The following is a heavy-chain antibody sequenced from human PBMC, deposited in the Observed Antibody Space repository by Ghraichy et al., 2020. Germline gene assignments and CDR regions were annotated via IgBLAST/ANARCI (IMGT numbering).Heavy chain of an antibody. CDR3: ARGNDPLGY. V-gene: IGHV3-48*01. Sequence: GGSLRLSCAASGFTFSSYSMNWVRQAPGKGLEWVSYISSSSSTIYYADSVKGRFTISRDNAKNSLYLQMNSLRAEDTAVYYCARGNDPLGYWGQGTLVTVSS. D-gene: IGHD1-1*01. CDR2: ISSSSSTI. CDR1: GFTFSSYS. J-gene: IGHJ4*02.